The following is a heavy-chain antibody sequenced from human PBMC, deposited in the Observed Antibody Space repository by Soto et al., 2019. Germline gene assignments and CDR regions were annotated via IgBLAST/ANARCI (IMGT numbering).Heavy chain of an antibody. CDR1: GFTFSSYG. CDR3: AKGDSSGHNDY. Sequence: GGSLRLSWAASGFTFSSYGMHWVRQAPGKGLEWVAVISYDGSNKYYADSVKGRFTISRDNSKNTLYLQMNSLRAEDTAVYYCAKGDSSGHNDYWGQGTLVTVSS. J-gene: IGHJ4*02. CDR2: ISYDGSNK. D-gene: IGHD3-22*01. V-gene: IGHV3-30*18.